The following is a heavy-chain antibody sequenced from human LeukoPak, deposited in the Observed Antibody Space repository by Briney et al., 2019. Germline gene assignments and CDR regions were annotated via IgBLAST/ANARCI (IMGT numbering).Heavy chain of an antibody. CDR1: GFTFDDYA. CDR3: AKGTYGDYASYYFDY. D-gene: IGHD4-17*01. V-gene: IGHV3-9*01. CDR2: ISWSSGSI. Sequence: GGSLRLSCAASGFTFDDYAMHWVRQAPGKGLEWVSGISWSSGSIGYADSVKGRFTISRDNSKNTLYLQMNSLRAEDTAVYYCAKGTYGDYASYYFDYWGQGTLVTVSS. J-gene: IGHJ4*02.